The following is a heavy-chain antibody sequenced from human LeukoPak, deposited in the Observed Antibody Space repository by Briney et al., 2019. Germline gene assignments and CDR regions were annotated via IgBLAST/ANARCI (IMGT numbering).Heavy chain of an antibody. CDR2: INPNSGNT. CDR1: GYTFTGYY. D-gene: IGHD3-3*01. V-gene: IGHV1-8*03. Sequence: ASVKVSCKASGYTFTGYYMHWVRQAPGQGLEWMGWINPNSGNTGYAQKFQGRVTITRNTSISTAYMELSSLRSEDTAVYYCARDGHDFWSGYYDWGQGTLVTVSS. CDR3: ARDGHDFWSGYYD. J-gene: IGHJ4*02.